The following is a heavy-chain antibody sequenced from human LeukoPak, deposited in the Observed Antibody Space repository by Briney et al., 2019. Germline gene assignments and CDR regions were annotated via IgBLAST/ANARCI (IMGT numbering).Heavy chain of an antibody. Sequence: ASVKVSCKASGYTFTSYDINWVRQATGHGLECMGWMNPNSGNTRYAQKFQGRVTMTRNTSLSTAYMELSSLRSEDTAVYYCARVPAFYGDYDFDYWGQGTLVTVSS. D-gene: IGHD4-17*01. CDR2: MNPNSGNT. J-gene: IGHJ4*02. CDR3: ARVPAFYGDYDFDY. CDR1: GYTFTSYD. V-gene: IGHV1-8*01.